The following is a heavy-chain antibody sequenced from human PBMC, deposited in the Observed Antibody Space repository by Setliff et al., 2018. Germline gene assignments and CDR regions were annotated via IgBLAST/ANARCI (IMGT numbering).Heavy chain of an antibody. CDR3: ARATTVVTRAVDAFDI. Sequence: SETLSLTCAVYGGSFSGYYWSWIRQPPGKGLEWIGEINHSGSTNYNPSLKSRVTISVDTSKNQFSLKLSSVTAADAAVYYCARATTVVTRAVDAFDIWGQGTMVTVSS. V-gene: IGHV4-34*01. J-gene: IGHJ3*02. CDR1: GGSFSGYY. CDR2: INHSGST. D-gene: IGHD4-17*01.